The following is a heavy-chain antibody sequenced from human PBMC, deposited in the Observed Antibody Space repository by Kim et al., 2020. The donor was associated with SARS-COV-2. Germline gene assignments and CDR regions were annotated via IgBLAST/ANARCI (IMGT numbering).Heavy chain of an antibody. J-gene: IGHJ4*02. Sequence: GGSLRLSCAASGLTFSSYWMSWVRQAPGKGLEWVAHINEDGTDKYYVDSVKGRFTISRDNAKNSLYLQMNSLRAEDTAVYYCARDLGYSSGGNCYSVFDYWGQGTLVTVSS. D-gene: IGHD2-15*01. V-gene: IGHV3-7*03. CDR2: INEDGTDK. CDR3: ARDLGYSSGGNCYSVFDY. CDR1: GLTFSSYW.